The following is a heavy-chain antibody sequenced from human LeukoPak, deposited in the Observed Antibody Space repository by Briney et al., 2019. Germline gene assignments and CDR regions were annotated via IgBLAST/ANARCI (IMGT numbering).Heavy chain of an antibody. D-gene: IGHD1-26*01. CDR3: ARVGLTQDAFDI. CDR2: ISSTGST. Sequence: PSETLSLTCAVSGGSIRSGGYSRSWIRQPPGKGLEWIGYISSTGSTYYNPSLKSRLSISFDTSKNHFSLSLSSVTAADTAVFYCARVGLTQDAFDIWGQGTMVTVSS. V-gene: IGHV4-30-4*07. J-gene: IGHJ3*02. CDR1: GGSIRSGGYS.